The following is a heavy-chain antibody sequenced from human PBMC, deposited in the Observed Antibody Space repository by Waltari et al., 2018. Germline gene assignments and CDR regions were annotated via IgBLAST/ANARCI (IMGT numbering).Heavy chain of an antibody. CDR1: GYSISSGYY. D-gene: IGHD3-22*01. V-gene: IGHV4-38-2*01. J-gene: IGHJ4*02. Sequence: QVQLQESGPGLVKPSETLSLTCAVSGYSISSGYYWGWIRQPPGKGLEWIGSIYHSGSTYSNPSLKSRVTISVDTSKNQFSLKLSSVTAADTAVYYCARLQGGYPNWGQGTLVTVSS. CDR3: ARLQGGYPN. CDR2: IYHSGST.